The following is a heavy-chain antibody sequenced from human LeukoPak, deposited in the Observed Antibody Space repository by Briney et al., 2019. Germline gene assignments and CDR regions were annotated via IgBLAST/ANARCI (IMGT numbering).Heavy chain of an antibody. Sequence: GGSLRLSCAASGFTFSSYSMNWVRQAPGKGLEWVSSISSSSSYIYYADSVKGRFTISRDNAKNSLYLQMNSLRAEDTAVYCCARAVRLHSKWDYWGQGTLVTVSS. CDR2: ISSSSSYI. CDR1: GFTFSSYS. V-gene: IGHV3-21*01. CDR3: ARAVRLHSKWDY. D-gene: IGHD4-11*01. J-gene: IGHJ4*02.